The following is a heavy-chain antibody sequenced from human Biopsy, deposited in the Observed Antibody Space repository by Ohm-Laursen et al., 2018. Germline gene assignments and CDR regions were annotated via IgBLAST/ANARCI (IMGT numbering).Heavy chain of an antibody. D-gene: IGHD3-3*01. Sequence: SDTLSLTCTVSDDSIRNFYWTWIRQPPGQGLEWIGHAYYSGYTSYNPSLKSRVTISVNTSKNHFSLNLRSVTAADTAVYSCARLGNFWNAEDGLDLWGLGTMVTVSP. CDR2: AYYSGYT. V-gene: IGHV4-59*08. CDR1: DDSIRNFY. J-gene: IGHJ3*01. CDR3: ARLGNFWNAEDGLDL.